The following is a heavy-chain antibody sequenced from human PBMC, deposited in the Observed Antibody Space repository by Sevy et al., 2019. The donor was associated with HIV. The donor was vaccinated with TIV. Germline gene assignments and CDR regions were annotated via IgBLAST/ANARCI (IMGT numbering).Heavy chain of an antibody. D-gene: IGHD3-3*01. J-gene: IGHJ4*02. V-gene: IGHV3-30-3*01. Sequence: GGSLRVSCAASGFTFSSYAMHWVRQAPGKGLEWVAVISYDGSNKYDADSVKGRFTISRDNSKNTLYLQMNSLRAADTAVYYCAQGAIFGMVTQPDFDYWGQGTLVTVSS. CDR1: GFTFSSYA. CDR3: AQGAIFGMVTQPDFDY. CDR2: ISYDGSNK.